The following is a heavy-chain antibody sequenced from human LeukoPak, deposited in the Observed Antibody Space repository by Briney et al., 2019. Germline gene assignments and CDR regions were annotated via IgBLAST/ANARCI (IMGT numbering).Heavy chain of an antibody. J-gene: IGHJ4*02. CDR3: AKKNRDIVVVPAATYDY. V-gene: IGHV3-23*01. D-gene: IGHD2-2*01. CDR2: ISGSGGST. CDR1: GFTFSSYA. Sequence: PGGSLRLSCAASGFTFSSYAMSWVRQAPGKGREWVSAISGSGGSTYYADSVKGRFTISRDNSKNTLYLQMNSLRAEDTAVYYCAKKNRDIVVVPAATYDYWGQGTLVTVSS.